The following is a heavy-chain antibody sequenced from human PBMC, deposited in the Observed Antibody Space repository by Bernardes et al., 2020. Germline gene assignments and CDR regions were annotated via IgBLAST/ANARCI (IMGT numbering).Heavy chain of an antibody. CDR2: ISGSGGST. CDR1: GFTFSSYA. D-gene: IGHD3-3*01. Sequence: GGSLRLSCAASGFTFSSYAMSWVRQAPGKGLEWVSAISGSGGSTYYADSVKGRFTISRDNSKNTLYLQMNSLRAEDTAVYYCAKDGGITIFGGNKGIWPTVPTVMDVWGQGTTVTVSS. V-gene: IGHV3-23*01. CDR3: AKDGGITIFGGNKGIWPTVPTVMDV. J-gene: IGHJ6*02.